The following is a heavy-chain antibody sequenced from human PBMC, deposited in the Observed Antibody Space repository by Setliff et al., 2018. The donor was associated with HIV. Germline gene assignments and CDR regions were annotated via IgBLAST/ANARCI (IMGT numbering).Heavy chain of an antibody. CDR2: INHSGST. D-gene: IGHD3-22*01. CDR1: GGSFSGYY. V-gene: IGHV4-34*01. Sequence: NPSETLSLTCAVYGGSFSGYYWSWIRKPPGKGLEWIGEINHSGSTNYNPSLKSRVTISVDTSKNQFSLKLSSVTAADTAVFYCARLTTTYYYDSSAYYHPVWGQGTLVTVSS. J-gene: IGHJ4*02. CDR3: ARLTTTYYYDSSAYYHPV.